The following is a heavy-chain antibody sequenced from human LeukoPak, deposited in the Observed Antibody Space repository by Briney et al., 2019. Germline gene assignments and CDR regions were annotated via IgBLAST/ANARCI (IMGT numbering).Heavy chain of an antibody. CDR2: FDPEDGET. CDR3: ATGPSKSYYNPNHNWFDP. V-gene: IGHV1-24*01. CDR1: GYTLTELS. Sequence: GASVKVSCKVSGYTLTELSMHWVRQAPGKGLEWMGGFDPEDGETIYAQKFQGRVTMTEDTSTDTAYMELSSLRSEDTAVYYCATGPSKSYYNPNHNWFDPWGQGTLVTVSS. D-gene: IGHD3-10*01. J-gene: IGHJ5*02.